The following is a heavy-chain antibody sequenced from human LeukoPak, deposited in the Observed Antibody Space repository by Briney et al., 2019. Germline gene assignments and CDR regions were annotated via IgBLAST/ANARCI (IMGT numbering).Heavy chain of an antibody. CDR2: VWYDGSLK. CDR3: ARGDGGGGTHPFDY. CDR1: GFTFSTYG. J-gene: IGHJ4*02. D-gene: IGHD2-15*01. V-gene: IGHV3-33*01. Sequence: GSLRLSCAASGFTFSTYGMNWVRQAPGKGLECVAVVWYDGSLKYYRDSVKGRFTISRDNSKNTLYLQMNSLRVEDTAVYYCARGDGGGGTHPFDYWGQGTLVTVSS.